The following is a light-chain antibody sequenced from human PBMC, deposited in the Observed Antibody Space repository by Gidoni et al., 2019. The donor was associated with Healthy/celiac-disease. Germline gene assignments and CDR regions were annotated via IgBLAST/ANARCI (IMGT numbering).Light chain of an antibody. V-gene: IGKV3-15*01. CDR3: QQYNNWPQT. Sequence: EIVMPQSPATLSVSPGERATLSCRASQSVSSNLAWYQQKPGQAPKLLIYGASTRATGIPARFSGSGSGTEFTLTIRSLQSEDFAVYYCQQYNNWPQTFGQGTKVEIK. CDR2: GAS. CDR1: QSVSSN. J-gene: IGKJ1*01.